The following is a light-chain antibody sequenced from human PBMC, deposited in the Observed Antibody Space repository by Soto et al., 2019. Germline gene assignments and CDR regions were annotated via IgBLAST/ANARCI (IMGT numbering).Light chain of an antibody. Sequence: QSVLTQPPSASGTPGQRVTISCSGSSSNTGSNYVYWYQQLPGTAPKLLIDTNNQRPSGVPDRFSGSKSGTSASLAISGLRSEDEAKYYCAAWDDSLSGRVFGGGTQLTVL. CDR1: SSNTGSNY. V-gene: IGLV1-47*01. CDR2: TNN. J-gene: IGLJ2*01. CDR3: AAWDDSLSGRV.